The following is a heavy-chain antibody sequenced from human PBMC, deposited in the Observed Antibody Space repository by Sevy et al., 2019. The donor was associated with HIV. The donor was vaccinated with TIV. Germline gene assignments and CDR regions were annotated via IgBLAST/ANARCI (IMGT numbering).Heavy chain of an antibody. J-gene: IGHJ4*02. D-gene: IGHD2-15*01. CDR1: GFTFGTYA. V-gene: IGHV3-30-3*01. Sequence: GGSLRLSCAASGFTFGTYAMFWVRQAPGKGLEWVTLTSYDGSSKYYADSVKGRFTISRDNSKKTLYQQMNSLRAEDTAVYYCARDAGGGNSFDYWGQGTLVTVSS. CDR3: ARDAGGGNSFDY. CDR2: TSYDGSSK.